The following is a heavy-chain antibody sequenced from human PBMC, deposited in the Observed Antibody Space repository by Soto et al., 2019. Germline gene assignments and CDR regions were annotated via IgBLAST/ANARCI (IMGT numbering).Heavy chain of an antibody. CDR2: TGAAGRTT. J-gene: IGHJ4*02. V-gene: IGHV3-23*01. D-gene: IGHD1-20*01. CDR3: ATVHNTSRSFDY. Sequence: GGSLRLSCAASGFTFNIYAMTWVRQAPGKGLEWVSTTGAAGRTTYYADSVKGRFTVSRYNSKNTLDLQMSNLRAEDTAVYYCATVHNTSRSFDYWGQGTLVTVSS. CDR1: GFTFNIYA.